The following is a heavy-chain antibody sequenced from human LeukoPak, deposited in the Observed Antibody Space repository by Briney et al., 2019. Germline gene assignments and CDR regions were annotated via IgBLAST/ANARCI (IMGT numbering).Heavy chain of an antibody. CDR1: GYTFTRYG. CDR2: ISGYNGKT. Sequence: ASVKVSCKTSGYTFTRYGISWVRQAPGQGLEWMGWISGYNGKTRYTQKLQGRVTMTTDTSTRTAYMELRSLRSDDTAVYYCARGSGYDYYYYYMDVWGKGTTVTISS. D-gene: IGHD5-12*01. J-gene: IGHJ6*03. CDR3: ARGSGYDYYYYYMDV. V-gene: IGHV1-18*01.